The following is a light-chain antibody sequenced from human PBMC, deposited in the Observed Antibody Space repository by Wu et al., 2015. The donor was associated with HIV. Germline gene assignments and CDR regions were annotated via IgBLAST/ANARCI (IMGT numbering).Light chain of an antibody. J-gene: IGKJ3*01. CDR3: QQRGNWPLFS. V-gene: IGKV3-11*01. CDR2: NAS. Sequence: EILLTQSPGTLSLSPGERATLSCRASQRVTSRYLAWYQKKPGQAPRLLIYNASDRATGIPARFSGSGSGTDFTLTISSLEPEDFAVYYCQQRGNWPLFSFGPGTKVGYQT. CDR1: QRVTSRY.